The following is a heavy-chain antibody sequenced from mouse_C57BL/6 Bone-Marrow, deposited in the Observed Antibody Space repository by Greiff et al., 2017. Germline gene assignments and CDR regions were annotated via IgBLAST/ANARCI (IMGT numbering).Heavy chain of an antibody. Sequence: DVKLVESGGGLVKPGGSLKLSCAASGFTFSDYGMHWVRQAPEKGLEWVAYISSGSSTIYYADTVKGRFTISRDNAKNTLFLQMTSLRSEDTAMYYCARNSNYFAWFVYWGQGTLVTVSA. V-gene: IGHV5-17*01. CDR1: GFTFSDYG. CDR2: ISSGSSTI. J-gene: IGHJ3*01. CDR3: ARNSNYFAWFVY. D-gene: IGHD2-5*01.